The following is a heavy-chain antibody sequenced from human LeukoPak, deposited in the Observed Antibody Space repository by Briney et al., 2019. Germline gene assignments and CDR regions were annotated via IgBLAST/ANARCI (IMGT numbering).Heavy chain of an antibody. V-gene: IGHV3-21*01. J-gene: IGHJ4*02. D-gene: IGHD6-19*01. Sequence: PGGSLRLSCAASGFTFSDYYMNWVRQAPGKGLEWVSSISSSSSYIYYADSVKGRFIISRDNAKNSLYLQMNSLRAEDTAVYYCARDWDSSGPYYFDYWGQGTLVTVSS. CDR2: ISSSSSYI. CDR1: GFTFSDYY. CDR3: ARDWDSSGPYYFDY.